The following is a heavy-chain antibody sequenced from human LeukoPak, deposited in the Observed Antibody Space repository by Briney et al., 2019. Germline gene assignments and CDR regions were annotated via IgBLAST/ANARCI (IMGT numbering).Heavy chain of an antibody. Sequence: PGGSLRLSCAASGFTFSSYGMHWVRQAPGKGLEWVAVISYDGSNKYYADSVKGRFTISRDNSKNTLYLQMSSLRAEDTAVYYCAKEARIAAAGLQYYFDYWGQGTLVTVSS. D-gene: IGHD6-13*01. J-gene: IGHJ4*02. V-gene: IGHV3-30*18. CDR1: GFTFSSYG. CDR2: ISYDGSNK. CDR3: AKEARIAAAGLQYYFDY.